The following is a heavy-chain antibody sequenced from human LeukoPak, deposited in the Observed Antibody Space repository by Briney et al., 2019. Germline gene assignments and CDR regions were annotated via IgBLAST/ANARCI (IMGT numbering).Heavy chain of an antibody. D-gene: IGHD2-15*01. CDR1: GFTFSNYW. J-gene: IGHJ4*02. CDR3: ARAVAATWGQFDY. V-gene: IGHV3-74*01. CDR2: INTDEKTT. Sequence: GGSLRLSCAASGFTFSNYWMVWVRQAPGKGLVWVSRINTDEKTTNYADSVKGRITISRDNAKNTLDLQMNSLRAEDTAVYYCARAVAATWGQFDYWGQGVLVTVSS.